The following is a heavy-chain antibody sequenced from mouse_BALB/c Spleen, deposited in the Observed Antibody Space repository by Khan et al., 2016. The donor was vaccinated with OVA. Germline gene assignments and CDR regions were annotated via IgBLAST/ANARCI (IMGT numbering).Heavy chain of an antibody. CDR1: GFSLRSNG. CDR2: IWGDGST. Sequence: VQLQASGPGLVAPSQSLSITCTVSGFSLRSNGVSWVRQPPGKGLEWLGVIWGDGSTNYHSTLKSRLIISKDNSQSQVFLKLNSLQTDDTATYYCAKFTPDYYSMDYWGQGTSVTVSA. CDR3: AKFTPDYYSMDY. V-gene: IGHV2-3*01. D-gene: IGHD1-1*01. J-gene: IGHJ4*01.